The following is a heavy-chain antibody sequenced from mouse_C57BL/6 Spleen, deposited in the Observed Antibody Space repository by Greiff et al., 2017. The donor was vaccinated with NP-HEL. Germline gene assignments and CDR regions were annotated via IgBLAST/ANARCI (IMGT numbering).Heavy chain of an antibody. J-gene: IGHJ3*01. Sequence: VKLVESGAELVRPGASVTLSCKASGYTFTDYEMHWVKQTPVHGLEWIGAIDPETGGTAYNQKFKGKAILTADKSSSTAYMELRSLTSEDSAVYYCTKLLRPYWGQGTLVTVSA. CDR1: GYTFTDYE. CDR2: IDPETGGT. CDR3: TKLLRPY. D-gene: IGHD1-2*01. V-gene: IGHV1-15*01.